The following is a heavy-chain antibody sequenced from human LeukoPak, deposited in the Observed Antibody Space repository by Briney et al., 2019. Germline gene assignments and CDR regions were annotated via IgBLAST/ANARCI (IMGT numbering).Heavy chain of an antibody. CDR2: IKQDGSEK. V-gene: IGHV3-7*01. Sequence: GGSLRLSCAASGLTFRNYWMSWVRQAPGKGLEWVANIKQDGSEKYYVDSVKGRFTISRDNAKNSLYLQMNSLRAEDTAVYYCARVKGYGYGLEWGQGTLVTVSS. CDR1: GLTFRNYW. D-gene: IGHD5-18*01. CDR3: ARVKGYGYGLE. J-gene: IGHJ4*02.